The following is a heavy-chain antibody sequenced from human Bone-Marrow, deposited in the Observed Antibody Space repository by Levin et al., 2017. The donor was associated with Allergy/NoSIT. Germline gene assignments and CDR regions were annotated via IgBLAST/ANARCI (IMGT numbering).Heavy chain of an antibody. D-gene: IGHD6-13*01. CDR3: AKGAAPEALLFWFDP. CDR1: GFTLSNHA. J-gene: IGHJ5*02. Sequence: GGSLRLSCVADGFTLSNHAMHWVRQAPGKGLEYVSALSSDGKTTYYASSVKGRFTISRDTSKNTLYLQMASLRHEDVAVYFCAKGAAPEALLFWFDPWGQGTPVIVSS. V-gene: IGHV3-64*01. CDR2: LSSDGKTT.